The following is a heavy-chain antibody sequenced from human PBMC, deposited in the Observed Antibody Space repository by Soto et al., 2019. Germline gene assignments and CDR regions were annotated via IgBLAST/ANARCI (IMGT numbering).Heavy chain of an antibody. CDR3: ATPRGTTVVTQLGGHAFDI. Sequence: QVQLQESGPGLVKPSQTLSLTCTVSGGSISSGGYYWSWIRQHPGKGLEWIGYIYYSGSTYYNPSLKSRVTISVDTSKNQFSLKLRSVTAADTAVYYCATPRGTTVVTQLGGHAFDIWGQGTMVTVSS. V-gene: IGHV4-31*03. D-gene: IGHD4-17*01. CDR2: IYYSGST. CDR1: GGSISSGGYY. J-gene: IGHJ3*02.